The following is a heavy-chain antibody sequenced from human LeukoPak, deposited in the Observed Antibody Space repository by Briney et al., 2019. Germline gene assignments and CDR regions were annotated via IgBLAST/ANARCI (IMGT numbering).Heavy chain of an antibody. J-gene: IGHJ6*03. Sequence: ASVTLSFTASVYTFTNNYGITWVRQAPGQGLEWMGWINPNSGGTNYTQKLQGRVTITRDTSISTAYMELSRLRSDDTAVCYCARVGLGHRLGYCSGGSCYSGDYYYYYMDVWGKGTTVTVSS. D-gene: IGHD2-15*01. CDR2: INPNSGGT. CDR1: VYTFTNNY. V-gene: IGHV1-2*02. CDR3: ARVGLGHRLGYCSGGSCYSGDYYYYYMDV.